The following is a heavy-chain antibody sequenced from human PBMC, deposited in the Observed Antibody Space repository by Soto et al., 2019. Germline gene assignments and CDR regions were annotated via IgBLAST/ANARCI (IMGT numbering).Heavy chain of an antibody. J-gene: IGHJ4*02. D-gene: IGHD6-25*01. CDR3: ARMNSGWNYFDY. Sequence: SETLSLTCNVSGGNVSGYHWSWIRQPPGKGLEWIGYINNNGNTNINPSLRSRLTISVDTSKNQFSLKLSSVTAADTAVYYCARMNSGWNYFDYWGQGTLVTVSS. V-gene: IGHV4-59*02. CDR2: INNNGNT. CDR1: GGNVSGYH.